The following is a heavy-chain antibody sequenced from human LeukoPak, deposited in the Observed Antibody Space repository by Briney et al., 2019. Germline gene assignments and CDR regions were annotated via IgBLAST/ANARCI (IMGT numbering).Heavy chain of an antibody. Sequence: GASVKVSCKASGYTFTSYDINWVRQATGQGLEWMGWMNPNSGNTGYAQKFQGRVTMTRNTSISTDYMELSSLRSEDTAVYYCARAHSGSYFWSMYAFDIWGQGTMVTVSS. V-gene: IGHV1-8*01. CDR1: GYTFTSYD. CDR2: MNPNSGNT. CDR3: ARAHSGSYFWSMYAFDI. J-gene: IGHJ3*02. D-gene: IGHD1-26*01.